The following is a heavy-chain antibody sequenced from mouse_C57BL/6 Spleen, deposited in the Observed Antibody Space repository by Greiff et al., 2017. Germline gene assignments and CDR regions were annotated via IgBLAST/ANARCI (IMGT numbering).Heavy chain of an antibody. CDR2: ISYDGSN. Sequence: EVQVVESGPGLVKPSQSLSLTCSVTGYSITSGYYWNWIRQFPGNKLEWMGYISYDGSNNYNPSLKNRISITRDTSKNQFFLKLNSVTTEDTATYYCARTYGSSWGYAMDYWGQGTSVTVSS. CDR1: GYSITSGYY. J-gene: IGHJ4*01. D-gene: IGHD1-1*01. CDR3: ARTYGSSWGYAMDY. V-gene: IGHV3-6*01.